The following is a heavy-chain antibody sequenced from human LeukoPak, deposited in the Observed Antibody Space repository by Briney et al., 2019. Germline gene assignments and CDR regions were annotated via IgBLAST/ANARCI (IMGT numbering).Heavy chain of an antibody. CDR1: GFTFSSYG. J-gene: IGHJ4*02. CDR3: AKSPRYCSSTSRSHALYYFGY. CDR2: IRYDGSNK. V-gene: IGHV3-30*02. Sequence: GGSLRLSCAASGFTFSSYGMHWVRQAPGKGLEWVAFIRYDGSNKYYADSVKGRFTISRDNSKNTLYLQMNSLRAEDTAVYYCAKSPRYCSSTSRSHALYYFGYWGQGTLVTVSS. D-gene: IGHD2-2*01.